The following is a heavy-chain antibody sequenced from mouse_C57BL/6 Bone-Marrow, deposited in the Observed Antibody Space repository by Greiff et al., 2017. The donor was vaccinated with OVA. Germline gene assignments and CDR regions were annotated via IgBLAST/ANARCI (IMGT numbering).Heavy chain of an antibody. CDR3: ARSSYYYGSSSYFDY. CDR1: GYTFTDHT. CDR2: IYPRDGST. Sequence: QVQLQQSDAELVKPGASVKISCKVSGYTFTDHTIHWMKQRPEQGLEWIGYIYPRDGSTKYNEKFKGKATLTADKSSSTAYLQLNSLTSEDSAVYFCARSSYYYGSSSYFDYWGQGTTLTVSS. V-gene: IGHV1-78*01. J-gene: IGHJ2*01. D-gene: IGHD1-1*01.